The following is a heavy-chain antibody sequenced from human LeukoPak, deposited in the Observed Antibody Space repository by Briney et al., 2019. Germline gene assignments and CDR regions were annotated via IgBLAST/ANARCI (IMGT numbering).Heavy chain of an antibody. CDR2: IYNSGST. CDR1: GVSISNND. Sequence: SETLSLTCTVSGVSISNNDWSWIRQPPGKGLEWIGYIYNSGSTNYNPSLKSRVTISVDTSKNKFSLKLSSVTAADTAVYYCTRLIMSSIYYYYMDVWGKGTTVTVSS. J-gene: IGHJ6*03. CDR3: TRLIMSSIYYYYMDV. D-gene: IGHD3-10*01. V-gene: IGHV4-59*01.